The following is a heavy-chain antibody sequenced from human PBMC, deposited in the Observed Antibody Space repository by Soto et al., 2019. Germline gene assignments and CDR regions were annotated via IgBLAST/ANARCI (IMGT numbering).Heavy chain of an antibody. CDR1: GGSFSGYY. Sequence: PSETLSLTCAVYGGSFSGYYWSWIRQPPGKGLEWIGEINHSGSTNYNPSLKSRVTISVDTSKNQFSLKLSSVTAADTAVYYCARVDVAGTVYFDYWGQGTLVTVSS. CDR2: INHSGST. V-gene: IGHV4-34*01. D-gene: IGHD6-19*01. J-gene: IGHJ4*02. CDR3: ARVDVAGTVYFDY.